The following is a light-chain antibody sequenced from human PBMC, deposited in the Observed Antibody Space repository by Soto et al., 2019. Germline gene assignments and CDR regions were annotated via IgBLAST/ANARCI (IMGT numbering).Light chain of an antibody. CDR1: QSISRW. CDR3: QQYNSSPIT. J-gene: IGKJ5*01. Sequence: DIQMTQSPSTLSASIGDRVTITCRASQSISRWLTWYPQKPGKAPKLLIYEASSLQSGVPSRFLCSGAGPECARAISGLQPDDVSSYYCQQYNSSPITFGQGTRLEIK. V-gene: IGKV1-5*01. CDR2: EAS.